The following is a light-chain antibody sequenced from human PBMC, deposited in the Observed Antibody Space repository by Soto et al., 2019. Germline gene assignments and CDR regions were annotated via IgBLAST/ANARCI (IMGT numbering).Light chain of an antibody. Sequence: QSALSQPASVSGSPGQSITISCTGTSSDVGDYKYVSWYQHQPGEAPKLIIYEVSNRPSGVSNRFSGSKSGNTASLTISGIQTEDEADYYCGSITSSSTSVFGTGTKLTVL. CDR1: SSDVGDYKY. J-gene: IGLJ1*01. CDR2: EVS. V-gene: IGLV2-14*01. CDR3: GSITSSSTSV.